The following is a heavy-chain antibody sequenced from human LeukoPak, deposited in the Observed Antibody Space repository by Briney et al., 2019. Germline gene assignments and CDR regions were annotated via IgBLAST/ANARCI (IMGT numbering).Heavy chain of an antibody. CDR2: IRYDGSNK. CDR3: AKVSGSGSQSYYYYYMDV. J-gene: IGHJ6*03. V-gene: IGHV3-30*02. CDR1: GFTFSSYG. D-gene: IGHD3-10*01. Sequence: GGSLRLSCAASGFTFSSYGMHWVRQAPGKGLEWVAYIRYDGSNKYYADSVKGRFTISRDNSKNTLFLQMNSLRAEDTAVYYCAKVSGSGSQSYYYYYMDVWGKGTTVTISS.